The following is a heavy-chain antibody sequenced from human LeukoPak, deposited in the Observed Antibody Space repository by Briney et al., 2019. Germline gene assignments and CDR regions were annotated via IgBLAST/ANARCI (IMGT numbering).Heavy chain of an antibody. J-gene: IGHJ4*02. CDR3: ARDSGGIQPPFDY. Sequence: KPSGTLSLTCAVSGGSISSGSYYWSWIRQPAGKGLEWIGRIYTSGSTNYNPSLKSRVTISVDTSKNQFSLKLSSVTAADTAVYYCARDSGGIQPPFDYWGQGTLVTVSS. CDR1: GGSISSGSYY. CDR2: IYTSGST. D-gene: IGHD5-18*01. V-gene: IGHV4-61*02.